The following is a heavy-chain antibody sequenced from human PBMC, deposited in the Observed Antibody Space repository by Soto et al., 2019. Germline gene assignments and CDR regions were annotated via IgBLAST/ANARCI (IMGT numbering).Heavy chain of an antibody. Sequence: EVQLVESGGGLVQPGGSLRLSCAASGFTFSSYDMHWVRQATGKGLEWVSAIGSAGDTYYPGSVKGRFTISRENAKNSLYLQMNSLRAGDTAVYYCARDSRSSSWYYDYYGMDGWGQGTTVTVSS. D-gene: IGHD6-13*01. CDR3: ARDSRSSSWYYDYYGMDG. CDR2: IGSAGDT. V-gene: IGHV3-13*01. CDR1: GFTFSSYD. J-gene: IGHJ6*02.